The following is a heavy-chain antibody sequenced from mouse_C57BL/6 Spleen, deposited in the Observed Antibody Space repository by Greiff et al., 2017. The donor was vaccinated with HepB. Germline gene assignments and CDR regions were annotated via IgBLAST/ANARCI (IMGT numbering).Heavy chain of an antibody. D-gene: IGHD1-1*01. CDR3: ARGYYGSLYYYAMDY. CDR1: GYTFTSYD. J-gene: IGHJ4*01. CDR2: IYPRDGST. V-gene: IGHV1-85*01. Sequence: QVQLKESGPELVKPGASVKLSCKASGYTFTSYDINWVKQRPGQGLEWIGWIYPRDGSTKYNEKFKGKATLTVDTSSSTAYMELHSLTSEDSAVYFCARGYYGSLYYYAMDYWGQGTSVTVSS.